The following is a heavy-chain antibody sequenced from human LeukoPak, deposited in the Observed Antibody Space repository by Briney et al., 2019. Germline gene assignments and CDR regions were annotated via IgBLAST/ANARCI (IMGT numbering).Heavy chain of an antibody. J-gene: IGHJ4*02. Sequence: GGSLRLSCAASGFTFSSYAMHWVRQAPGRGLEWVAVISYDGSNKYYADSVKGRFTISRDNSKNTLYLQMNSLRPEDTAVYYCARDLARIDYRGQGTLVTVSS. CDR1: GFTFSSYA. CDR3: ARDLARIDY. CDR2: ISYDGSNK. V-gene: IGHV3-30*04.